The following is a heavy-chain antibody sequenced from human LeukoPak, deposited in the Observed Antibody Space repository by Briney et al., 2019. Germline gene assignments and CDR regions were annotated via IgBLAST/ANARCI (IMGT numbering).Heavy chain of an antibody. CDR1: GFTFSSYG. CDR3: ARERGTHGSGSHPFDY. D-gene: IGHD3-10*01. Sequence: GGSLRLSCAASGFTFSSYGMHWVRQAPGKGLEWVAVIWYDGSNKYYADSVKGRFTISRDNSKNTLYLQMNSLRAEDTAVYYCARERGTHGSGSHPFDYWGQGTLVTVSS. CDR2: IWYDGSNK. V-gene: IGHV3-33*01. J-gene: IGHJ4*02.